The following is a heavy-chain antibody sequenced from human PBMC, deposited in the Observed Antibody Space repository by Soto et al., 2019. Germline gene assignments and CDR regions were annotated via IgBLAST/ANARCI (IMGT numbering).Heavy chain of an antibody. CDR2: INTYNGNT. Sequence: ASVKVSCKASGFTFTTYAMHSVRQAPVQRLEWMGSINTYNGNTKYSQNFQGRVTITTDTSANTAYMELSSLRSEDTAVYYCARDRGYFDYWGQGTLVTVSS. V-gene: IGHV1-3*04. CDR3: ARDRGYFDY. CDR1: GFTFTTYA. D-gene: IGHD3-10*01. J-gene: IGHJ4*02.